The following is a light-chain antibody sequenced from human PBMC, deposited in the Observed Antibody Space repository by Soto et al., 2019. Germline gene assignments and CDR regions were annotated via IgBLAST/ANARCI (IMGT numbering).Light chain of an antibody. J-gene: IGKJ1*01. Sequence: EIVLTQSPGTLSLSPGERATLSCRASQSVSSSYLAWYQQKPGQAPRLLIYGASSRATGIPDRFSGSGSGTDFTLTISRLEPEDFPAYYCQQYGSPPETFGQGPQV. CDR3: QQYGSPPET. CDR1: QSVSSSY. CDR2: GAS. V-gene: IGKV3-20*01.